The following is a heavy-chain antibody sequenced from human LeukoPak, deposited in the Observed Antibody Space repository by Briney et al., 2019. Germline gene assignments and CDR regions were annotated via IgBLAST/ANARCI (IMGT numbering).Heavy chain of an antibody. D-gene: IGHD6-25*01. CDR2: ISYNRDGI. CDR1: GFTSDDYA. Sequence: GRSLRLSCVASGFTSDDYAMHWVRQAPGKGLEWVSGISYNRDGIGYADSVKGRFTVSRDNAKNSLYLQMNSLRSEDTALYYCAKGAAAGIRGYFDYWGQGILVTVSS. V-gene: IGHV3-9*02. J-gene: IGHJ4*02. CDR3: AKGAAAGIRGYFDY.